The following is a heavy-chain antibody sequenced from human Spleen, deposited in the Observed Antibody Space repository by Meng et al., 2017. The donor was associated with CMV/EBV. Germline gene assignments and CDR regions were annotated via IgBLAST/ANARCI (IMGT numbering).Heavy chain of an antibody. V-gene: IGHV3-53*01. CDR2: IYSDESGGST. D-gene: IGHD3-22*01. Sequence: GESLKISCAVSEFSVTDNYMSWVRQAPGRGLEWVSVIYSDESGGSTYYADSVKGRFTISRDNSRNTLYLQMNSLRAEDTAVYYCAYQWLLRGAFDIWGQGTMVTVS. CDR3: AYQWLLRGAFDI. CDR1: EFSVTDNY. J-gene: IGHJ3*02.